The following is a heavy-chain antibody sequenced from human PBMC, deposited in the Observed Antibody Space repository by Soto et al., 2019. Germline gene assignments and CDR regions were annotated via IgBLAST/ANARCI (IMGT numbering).Heavy chain of an antibody. CDR1: GFTFSLYG. D-gene: IGHD6-25*01. V-gene: IGHV3-30*18. CDR3: ANGSQAAAVLDH. CDR2: ISFDAKNI. Sequence: QVQLVESGGGVVQPGRSLKLSCTTSGFTFSLYGMHWVRQAPGKGLEWLAVISFDAKNIYYADSVKGRFTISRDNSKTTLFLQMSHLRADDTAVYFCANGSQAAAVLDHWGQGALVTVAS. J-gene: IGHJ4*02.